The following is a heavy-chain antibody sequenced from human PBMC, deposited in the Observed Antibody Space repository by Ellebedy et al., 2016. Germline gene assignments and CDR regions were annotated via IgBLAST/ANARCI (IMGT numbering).Heavy chain of an antibody. CDR3: ARYCSSTSCNPSDAFDI. Sequence: SETLSLXCAVYGGSFSGYYWSWIRQPPGKGLEWIGEINHSGSTNYNPSLKSRVTISVDTSKNQFSLKLSSVTAADTAVYYCARYCSSTSCNPSDAFDIWGQGTMVTVSS. J-gene: IGHJ3*02. CDR2: INHSGST. CDR1: GGSFSGYY. V-gene: IGHV4-34*01. D-gene: IGHD2-2*01.